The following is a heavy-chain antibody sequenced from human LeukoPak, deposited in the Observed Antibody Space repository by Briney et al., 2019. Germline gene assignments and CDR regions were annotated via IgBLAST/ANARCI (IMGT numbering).Heavy chain of an antibody. Sequence: PGGSLRLSCAASGFIVNSNYMSWVRQAPGKGLEWVSVIYTGGNTFYADSVKGRFSISRDNSKNTLYLQMNTPSAEDTAVYYCAPSPNYTESRALLDLWGQGTLVIVSS. CDR3: APSPNYTESRALLDL. J-gene: IGHJ5*02. CDR2: IYTGGNT. V-gene: IGHV3-66*01. D-gene: IGHD3-22*01. CDR1: GFIVNSNY.